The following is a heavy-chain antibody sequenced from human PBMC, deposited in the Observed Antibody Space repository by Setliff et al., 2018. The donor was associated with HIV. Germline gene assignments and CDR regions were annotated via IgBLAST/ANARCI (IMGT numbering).Heavy chain of an antibody. D-gene: IGHD6-13*01. CDR1: GYTFTSYD. CDR2: MNPNSGNT. CDR3: ARDLVWPYSSRWYDAFDI. J-gene: IGHJ3*02. V-gene: IGHV1-8*02. Sequence: ASVKVSCKASGYTFTSYDINWVRQATGQGLEWMGWMNPNSGNTGYAQKFQGRVTMTRNTSISTAYMELSSLRSEDTAVYYCARDLVWPYSSRWYDAFDIWGQGTMVTVSS.